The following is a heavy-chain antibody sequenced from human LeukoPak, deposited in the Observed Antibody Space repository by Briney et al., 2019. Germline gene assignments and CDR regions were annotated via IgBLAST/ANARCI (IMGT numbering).Heavy chain of an antibody. V-gene: IGHV3-30*04. D-gene: IGHD6-6*01. CDR1: GFTFSSYA. CDR3: ARDFGGYSSSSSFDY. CDR2: ISYDGSNK. Sequence: GRSLRLSCAASGFTFSSYAMHWVRQAPGKGLEWVAVISYDGSNKYYADSVKGRFTISRDNSKNTLYLQMNSLRAEDTAVYYCARDFGGYSSSSSFDYRGQGTLVTVSS. J-gene: IGHJ4*02.